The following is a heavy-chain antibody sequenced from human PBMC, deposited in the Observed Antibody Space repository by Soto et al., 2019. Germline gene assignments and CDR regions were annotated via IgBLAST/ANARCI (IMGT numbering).Heavy chain of an antibody. V-gene: IGHV3-30*18. CDR1: GFTFSNYG. CDR2: ISYDGSNK. Sequence: QVQLVESGGGVVQPGRSLRLSCAASGFTFSNYGMHWVRQAPGKGLEWVAVISYDGSNKYYADSVKGRFTISRDSSKNTLYLQMNSLRAEDTAVYYCAKDRGVVVTVDYWGQGTLVTVSS. CDR3: AKDRGVVVTVDY. J-gene: IGHJ4*02. D-gene: IGHD2-21*02.